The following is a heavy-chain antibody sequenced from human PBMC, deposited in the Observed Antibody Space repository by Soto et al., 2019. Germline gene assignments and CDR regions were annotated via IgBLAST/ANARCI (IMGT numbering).Heavy chain of an antibody. CDR2: ISYDGSNK. CDR1: GFTFSSYG. J-gene: IGHJ4*02. D-gene: IGHD1-26*01. V-gene: IGHV3-30*18. Sequence: GGSLRLSCAASGFTFSSYGMHWVRQAPGKGLEWVAVISYDGSNKYYADSVKGRFTISRDNSKNTLYLQMNSLRAEDTAVYYCAKEGKWELLSAFDYWGQGTLVTVSS. CDR3: AKEGKWELLSAFDY.